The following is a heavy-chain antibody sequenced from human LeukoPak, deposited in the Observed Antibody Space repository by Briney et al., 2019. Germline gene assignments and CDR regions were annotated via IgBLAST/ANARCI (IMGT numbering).Heavy chain of an antibody. CDR3: ARNPGRGAFDI. J-gene: IGHJ3*02. Sequence: SVTVSCKASGGTFSSYAISWVRQAPGQGLEWMGRIIPILGIANYAQKFQGRVTITADKSTSTAYMELSSLRSEDTAVYYCARNPGRGAFDIWGQGTMVTVSS. CDR1: GGTFSSYA. CDR2: IIPILGIA. D-gene: IGHD1-14*01. V-gene: IGHV1-69*04.